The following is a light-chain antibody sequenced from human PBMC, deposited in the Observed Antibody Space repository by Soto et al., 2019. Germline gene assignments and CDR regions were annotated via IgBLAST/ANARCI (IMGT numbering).Light chain of an antibody. Sequence: DIQMTQSPSSVSASVGDRVTITCRASQGISSWLAWYQKKPGKAPNLLIYAASSLQSGVPSRFRGSGSGTEFTLTISSLKPDDFATYYCQHYNSYSEAFGQGTKVDIK. V-gene: IGKV1D-16*01. CDR1: QGISSW. CDR3: QHYNSYSEA. J-gene: IGKJ1*01. CDR2: AAS.